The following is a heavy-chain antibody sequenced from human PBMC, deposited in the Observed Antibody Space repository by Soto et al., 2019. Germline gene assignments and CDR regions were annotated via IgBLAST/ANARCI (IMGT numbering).Heavy chain of an antibody. CDR2: IYYSGST. D-gene: IGHD3-9*01. CDR3: ARANYDILTGYHFFDY. CDR1: GGSISSYY. V-gene: IGHV4-59*01. Sequence: SETLSLTCTVSGGSISSYYWSWIRQPPGKGLEWIGYIYYSGSTNYNPFLKSRVTISVDTSKNQFSLKLSSVTAADTAVYYCARANYDILTGYHFFDYWGQGTLVTVSS. J-gene: IGHJ4*01.